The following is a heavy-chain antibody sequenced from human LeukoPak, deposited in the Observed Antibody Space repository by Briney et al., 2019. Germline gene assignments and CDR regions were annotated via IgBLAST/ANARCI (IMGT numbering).Heavy chain of an antibody. J-gene: IGHJ6*02. D-gene: IGHD7-27*01. CDR3: AKDPNWSRDYYGMDV. CDR2: ISGSGGNT. CDR1: GFTFSSYA. V-gene: IGHV3-23*01. Sequence: GGSLRLSCAASGFTFSSYAMSWVRQAPGKGLEWVSAISGSGGNTYYADSVKGRFTISRDNSKNTLYLQMNSLRAEDTAVYYCAKDPNWSRDYYGMDVWGQGTTVTVSS.